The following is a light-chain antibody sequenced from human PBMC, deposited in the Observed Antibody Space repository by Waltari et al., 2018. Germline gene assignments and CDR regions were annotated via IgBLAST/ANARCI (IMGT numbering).Light chain of an antibody. CDR3: VAWDDSLNGVI. CDR1: SSNIGSNT. Sequence: QSVLTQPPSASGTPGQRVTISCSGSSSNIGSNTANWYQQLPGTAPRLLVYSNNQLPSGVPARFSGSKSGTAASLAISGLQSEDEADYYCVAWDDSLNGVIFGGGTKLTVL. CDR2: SNN. J-gene: IGLJ2*01. V-gene: IGLV1-44*01.